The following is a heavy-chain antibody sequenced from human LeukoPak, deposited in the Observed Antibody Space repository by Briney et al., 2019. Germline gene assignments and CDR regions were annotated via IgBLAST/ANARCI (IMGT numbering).Heavy chain of an antibody. V-gene: IGHV4-34*01. D-gene: IGHD2-8*01. CDR2: INHSGST. Sequence: SETLSLTCAVYGGSFNGYYWSWIRQPPGKGLEWIGEINHSGSTNYNPSLKSRVTISVDTSKNQFSLKLSSATAADTAVYYCARERKWRGPNWFDPWGQGTLVTVSS. CDR1: GGSFNGYY. J-gene: IGHJ5*02. CDR3: ARERKWRGPNWFDP.